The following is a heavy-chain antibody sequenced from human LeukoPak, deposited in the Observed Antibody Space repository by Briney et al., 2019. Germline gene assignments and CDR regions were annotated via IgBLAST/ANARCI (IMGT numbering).Heavy chain of an antibody. D-gene: IGHD3-10*01. J-gene: IGHJ6*03. CDR1: GGSISSYY. CDR2: IYSSEST. V-gene: IGHV4-4*09. CDR3: ARPSLWVGDVSYYMDV. Sequence: SETLSLTCTVSGGSISSYYWSWIRRPPGKGLEWVGHIYSSESTSYNPSLKSGVTISMDTSKNQFSLKLNSVTAADTAVYYCARPSLWVGDVSYYMDVWGKGTTVTVSS.